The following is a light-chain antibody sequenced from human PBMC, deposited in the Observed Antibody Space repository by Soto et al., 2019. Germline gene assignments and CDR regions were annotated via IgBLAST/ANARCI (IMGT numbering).Light chain of an antibody. CDR2: AAS. CDR3: QQSYILPRT. J-gene: IGKJ1*01. Sequence: DIQMAQSPSSLSAAVGDRVTITCRASQSISSYLNWYQQKPGKAPKLLIYAASSLQSGVPSRFSGSGSGTDFTRTISSLQPEDFATYCCQQSYILPRTFGQGTKVEIK. CDR1: QSISSY. V-gene: IGKV1-39*01.